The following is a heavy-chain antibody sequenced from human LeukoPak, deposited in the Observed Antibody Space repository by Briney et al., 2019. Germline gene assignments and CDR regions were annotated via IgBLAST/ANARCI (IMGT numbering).Heavy chain of an antibody. J-gene: IGHJ4*02. CDR3: ARDRDTMVRGAPGY. CDR1: GFTFSSYA. Sequence: PGGSLRLSCAASGFTFSSYAMHWVRQAPGKGLEWVAVISYDGSNKYYADSVKGRFTISRDNSKNTLYLQMNSLRAEDTAVYYCARDRDTMVRGAPGYWGQGTLVTVSS. D-gene: IGHD3-10*01. CDR2: ISYDGSNK. V-gene: IGHV3-30-3*01.